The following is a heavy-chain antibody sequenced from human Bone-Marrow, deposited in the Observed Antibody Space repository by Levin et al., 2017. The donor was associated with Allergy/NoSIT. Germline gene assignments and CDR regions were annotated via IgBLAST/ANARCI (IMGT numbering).Heavy chain of an antibody. Sequence: GESLKISCEGSGFTFNSYAMHWVRQAPGKGLDWVAVISYIGNKKYYADSVKGRFTISRDDSKNTLYLQMNSLRTEDTAVYYGVRAPRGIAVAAIDDAFDFWGQGTVVTVSS. CDR1: GFTFNSYA. CDR3: VRAPRGIAVAAIDDAFDF. J-gene: IGHJ3*01. CDR2: ISYIGNKK. D-gene: IGHD6-13*01. V-gene: IGHV3-30-3*01.